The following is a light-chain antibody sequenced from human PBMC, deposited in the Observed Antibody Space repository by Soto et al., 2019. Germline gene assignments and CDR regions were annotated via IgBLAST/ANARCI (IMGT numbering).Light chain of an antibody. Sequence: QSVLTQPPSASGTPGQRVTISCSGSSSNIGSNTVNWYQQLPGTAPKLLIYSNNQRPSGVPDRFSGSKSGTSASLAISGLQSEDEADYYCAACDDSLNGPVFGGGTKRTVL. CDR3: AACDDSLNGPV. V-gene: IGLV1-44*01. CDR1: SSNIGSNT. J-gene: IGLJ2*01. CDR2: SNN.